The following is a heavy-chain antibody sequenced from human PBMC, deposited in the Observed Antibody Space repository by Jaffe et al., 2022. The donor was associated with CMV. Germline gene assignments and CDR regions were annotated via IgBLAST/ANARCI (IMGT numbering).Heavy chain of an antibody. V-gene: IGHV4-39*01. CDR1: GGSISSSSYY. CDR2: IYYSGST. CDR3: ARRSINPSPGDY. Sequence: QLQLQESGPGLVKPSETLSLTCTVSGGSISSSSYYWGWIRQPPGKGLEWIGSIYYSGSTYYNPSLKSRVTISVDTSKNQFSLKLSSVTAADTAVYYCARRSINPSPGDYWGQGTLVTVSS. J-gene: IGHJ4*02.